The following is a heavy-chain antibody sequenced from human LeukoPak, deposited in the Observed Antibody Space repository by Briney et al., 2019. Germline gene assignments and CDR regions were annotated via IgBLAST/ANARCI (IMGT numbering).Heavy chain of an antibody. D-gene: IGHD6-19*01. CDR1: GGSISSSSYY. CDR3: ARHRYISGWSPIDY. V-gene: IGHV4-39*01. Sequence: SETLSLTCSVSGGSISSSSYYWGWLRQPPGKGLEWIGSMYYSGSTYNNPSLKSRVTISVDTSKNQFSLKLSSVTAADTAVYYCARHRYISGWSPIDYWGQGTLVTVSS. CDR2: MYYSGST. J-gene: IGHJ4*02.